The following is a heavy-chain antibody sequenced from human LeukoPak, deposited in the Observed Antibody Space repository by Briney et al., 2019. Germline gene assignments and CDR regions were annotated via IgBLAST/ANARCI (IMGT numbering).Heavy chain of an antibody. V-gene: IGHV4-38-2*01. CDR3: ARQLYSDSSA. D-gene: IGHD3-22*01. Sequence: PSETLSLTCDVSDFSIITTYYWGWIRQPPGKGLEWIGNVFHSGSTYYNPSLKSRVTISVDKSKNQFSLKLRSVTAADTAVYYCARQLYSDSSAGGQGTMVTVSS. CDR2: VFHSGST. J-gene: IGHJ3*01. CDR1: DFSIITTYY.